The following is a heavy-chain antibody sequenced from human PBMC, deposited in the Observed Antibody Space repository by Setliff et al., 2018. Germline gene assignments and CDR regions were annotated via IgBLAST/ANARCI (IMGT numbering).Heavy chain of an antibody. V-gene: IGHV1-18*01. CDR1: SYTFSSYG. D-gene: IGHD2-15*01. CDR3: ARDRRNIVVAVVNAAFDI. Sequence: ASVKVSCKASSYTFSSYGISWVRQAPGQGLEWMGWISAYNGDTNYAQNLQGRVTMTTDTSTSTAYMELRSLRSDDTAVYYCARDRRNIVVAVVNAAFDIWGQGTMVTVSS. CDR2: ISAYNGDT. J-gene: IGHJ3*02.